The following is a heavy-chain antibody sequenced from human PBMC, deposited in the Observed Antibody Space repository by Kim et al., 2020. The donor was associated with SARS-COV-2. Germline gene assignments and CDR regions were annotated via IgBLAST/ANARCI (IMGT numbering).Heavy chain of an antibody. CDR2: INHGDST. V-gene: IGHV4-34*01. CDR1: GGSFSDYY. J-gene: IGHJ4*02. D-gene: IGHD2-2*01. Sequence: SETLSLTCAVYGGSFSDYYWNWFRQPPGKGLEWIGEINHGDSTNYNSSLKSRLTISVDTSKNQFSLSLSSVTAADTAVYYCARGQGSTGRRGFDYWGQGTLVTVFS. CDR3: ARGQGSTGRRGFDY.